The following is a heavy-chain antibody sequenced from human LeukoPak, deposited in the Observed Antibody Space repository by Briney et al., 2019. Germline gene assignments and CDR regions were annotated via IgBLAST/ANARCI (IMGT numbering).Heavy chain of an antibody. J-gene: IGHJ6*02. CDR2: ISWNSGSI. D-gene: IGHD3-10*01. CDR3: AKDIWKLLWYGMDV. V-gene: IGHV3-9*01. Sequence: GGSLRVSCAASGFTFDDYAMHWVRQAQGKGLEWVSGISWNSGSIGYADSVKGRFTISRDNAKNSLYLQMNSLRAEDTALYYCAKDIWKLLWYGMDVWGQGTTVTVSS. CDR1: GFTFDDYA.